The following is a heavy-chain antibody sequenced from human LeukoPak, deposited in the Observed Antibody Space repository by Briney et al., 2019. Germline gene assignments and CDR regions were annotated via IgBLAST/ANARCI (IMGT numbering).Heavy chain of an antibody. D-gene: IGHD3-22*01. CDR1: GGSFSGYD. V-gene: IGHV4-34*01. CDR2: INHSGST. Sequence: SETLSLTCAVSGGSFSGYDWSWIRQPPGKGLEWIGEINHSGSTNYNPSLKSRVTISIDTSKNQFFLQLNSVTPEDTAVYYCARVGDYYDSSGYLGNWFDPWGQGTLVTVSS. J-gene: IGHJ5*02. CDR3: ARVGDYYDSSGYLGNWFDP.